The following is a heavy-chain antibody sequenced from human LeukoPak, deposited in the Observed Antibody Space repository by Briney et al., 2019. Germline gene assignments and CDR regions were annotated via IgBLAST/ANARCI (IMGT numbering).Heavy chain of an antibody. CDR1: GFTFSDYG. CDR2: IWYEERTK. Sequence: PGGSLRLSCTASGFTFSDYGMHWVRQAPGNGLEWVATIWYEERTKYYIDSVKGRFTISRDNSKNTFYLRMSSLRVDDTAIYYCAKEGIYLKSSLEDWGQGTLVTVSS. V-gene: IGHV3-33*06. D-gene: IGHD5-12*01. CDR3: AKEGIYLKSSLED. J-gene: IGHJ4*02.